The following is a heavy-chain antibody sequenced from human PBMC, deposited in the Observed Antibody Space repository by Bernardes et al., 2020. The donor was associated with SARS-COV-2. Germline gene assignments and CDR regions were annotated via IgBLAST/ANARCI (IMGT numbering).Heavy chain of an antibody. CDR3: ARTARVGDL. CDR1: GFTFSGYY. D-gene: IGHD1-26*01. V-gene: IGHV3-11*01. CDR2: IGRSVGDI. J-gene: IGHJ2*01. Sequence: GGSLRLSCAASGFTFSGYYMSWVRQAPGKGLQGISSIGRSVGDIQYADPVKGRFTISRDNAKNLLYLQMDSLSAEDTAMYYCARTARVGDLWGRGTLVTVSS.